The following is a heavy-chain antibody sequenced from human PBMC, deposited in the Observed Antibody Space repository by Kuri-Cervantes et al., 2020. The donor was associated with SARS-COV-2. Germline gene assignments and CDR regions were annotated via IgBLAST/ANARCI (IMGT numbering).Heavy chain of an antibody. V-gene: IGHV4-34*01. D-gene: IGHD1-26*01. CDR1: GGSFSGYY. J-gene: IGHJ4*02. Sequence: SQTLSLTCAVYGGSFSGYYWSWIRQPPGKGLEWIGEINHSGSTNYNPSLKSRVTVSADTSKSQLSLKLSSVTAADTAVYYCARDNILYSGSGFDLWGQGTLVTVSS. CDR2: INHSGST. CDR3: ARDNILYSGSGFDL.